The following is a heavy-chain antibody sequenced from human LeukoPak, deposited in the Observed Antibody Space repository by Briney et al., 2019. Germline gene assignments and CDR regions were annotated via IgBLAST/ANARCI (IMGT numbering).Heavy chain of an antibody. D-gene: IGHD4-17*01. CDR3: ARAPYGDSARFDY. CDR2: IYYSGST. Sequence: SETLPLTCTVSGGSISSGDYYWSWIRQPPGKGLEWIGYIYYSGSTYYNPSLKSRVTISVDTSKNQFSLKLSSVTAADTAVYYCARAPYGDSARFDYWGQGTLVTVSS. J-gene: IGHJ4*02. V-gene: IGHV4-30-4*08. CDR1: GGSISSGDYY.